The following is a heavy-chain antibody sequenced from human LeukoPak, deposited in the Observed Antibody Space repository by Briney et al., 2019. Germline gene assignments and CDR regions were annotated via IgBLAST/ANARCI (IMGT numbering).Heavy chain of an antibody. Sequence: PSETLSLTCTVSGGSIGSYYWSWTRQPPLQCLDSLGYIYYSGSTNYNPSLKSRVTISVDTSKNQFSLKLSSVTAADTAVYYCARGGLWFGEGDFDYWGQGTLVTVSS. CDR1: GGSIGSYY. CDR3: ARGGLWFGEGDFDY. CDR2: IYYSGST. D-gene: IGHD3-10*01. V-gene: IGHV4-59*01. J-gene: IGHJ4*02.